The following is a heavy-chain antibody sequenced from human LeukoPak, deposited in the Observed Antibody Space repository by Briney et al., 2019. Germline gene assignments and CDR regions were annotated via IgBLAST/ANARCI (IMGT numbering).Heavy chain of an antibody. CDR2: IYHSGST. J-gene: IGHJ6*03. CDR1: GGSISSGGYS. V-gene: IGHV4-30-2*03. CDR3: ARQRGCSGGSCYWVNYYYMDV. D-gene: IGHD2-15*01. Sequence: PSQTLSLTCAVSGGSISSGGYSWSWIRQPPGKGLEWIGYIYHSGSTYYNPSLKSRVTISVDTSKNQFSLKLSSVTAADTAVYYCARQRGCSGGSCYWVNYYYMDVWGKGTTVTVSS.